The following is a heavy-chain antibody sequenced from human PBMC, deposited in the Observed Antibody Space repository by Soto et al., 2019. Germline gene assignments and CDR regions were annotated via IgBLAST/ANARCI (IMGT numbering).Heavy chain of an antibody. Sequence: ASVKVSCKASGYTFATYAVSWVRQAPGQGLEWMGWISAYNGNTVNAQKFQGRVTLTTDTSTSTAYMALTSLTSDDTAVYYCARVGGALGDLDYWGQGTLVTVSS. CDR3: ARVGGALGDLDY. D-gene: IGHD3-16*01. J-gene: IGHJ4*02. CDR2: ISAYNGNT. CDR1: GYTFATYA. V-gene: IGHV1-18*01.